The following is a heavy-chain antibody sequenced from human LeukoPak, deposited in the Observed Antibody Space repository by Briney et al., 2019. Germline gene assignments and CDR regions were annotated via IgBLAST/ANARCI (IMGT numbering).Heavy chain of an antibody. V-gene: IGHV3-23*01. D-gene: IGHD3-22*01. CDR1: GFTFSSYS. CDR2: ISSSGGST. CDR3: AKSAYDRSGYYR. Sequence: GSLRLSCAASGFTFSSYSMNWVRQAPGKGLEWVSIISSSGGSTNYTESVKGRFTISRDNSKNTLYLQMNSLRVEDAAMYYCAKSAYDRSGYYRWGQGTLVTVSS. J-gene: IGHJ4*02.